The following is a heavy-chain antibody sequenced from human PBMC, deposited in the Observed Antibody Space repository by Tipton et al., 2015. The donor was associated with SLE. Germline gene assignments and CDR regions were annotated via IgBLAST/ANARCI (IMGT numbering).Heavy chain of an antibody. J-gene: IGHJ3*02. D-gene: IGHD6-19*01. V-gene: IGHV3-20*04. CDR1: GFTFDDYG. CDR3: ARDPGSVAVAGTDAFDM. Sequence: GSLRLSCAASGFTFDDYGMSWVRQAPGKGLEWVSSINWNGGSTGYADSVKGRFTISRDNAKNSLDLQMNSLRAEDTALYYCARDPGSVAVAGTDAFDMWGQGTMVTVSS. CDR2: INWNGGST.